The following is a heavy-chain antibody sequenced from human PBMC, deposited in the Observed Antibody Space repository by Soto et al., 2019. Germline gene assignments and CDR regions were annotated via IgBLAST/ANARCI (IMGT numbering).Heavy chain of an antibody. D-gene: IGHD1-26*01. Sequence: PSETLSLTCGVSGFSIQTSYFWGWIRQPPGKGLEWIGLISHSGRAISHPSFASRATISLDTTNNAFSLTLKSVTAADTAVYYCTRSASGSYLGTFDYWGQGTLVTVSS. V-gene: IGHV4-38-2*01. CDR1: GFSIQTSYF. CDR3: TRSASGSYLGTFDY. CDR2: ISHSGRA. J-gene: IGHJ4*02.